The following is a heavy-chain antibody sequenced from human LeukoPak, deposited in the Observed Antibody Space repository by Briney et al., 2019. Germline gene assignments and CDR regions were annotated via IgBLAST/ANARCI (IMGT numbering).Heavy chain of an antibody. CDR2: INHSGST. CDR1: GGSFSGYY. Sequence: SETLSLTCAVYGGSFSGYYWSWIRQPPGKGLEWIGEINHSGSTNYNPSLKSRVTISVDTSKNQFSLKLSSVTAADTAVYYCARRKNTAIAMVRGVRGGLNWFDPWGQGTLVTVSS. V-gene: IGHV4-34*01. CDR3: ARRKNTAIAMVRGVRGGLNWFDP. D-gene: IGHD3-10*01. J-gene: IGHJ5*02.